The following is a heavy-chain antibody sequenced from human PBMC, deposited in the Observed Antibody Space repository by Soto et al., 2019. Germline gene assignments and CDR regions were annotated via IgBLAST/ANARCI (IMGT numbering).Heavy chain of an antibody. CDR3: AKDAAMVSSTFNNFDY. V-gene: IGHV3-23*01. CDR1: GFISSSYA. J-gene: IGHJ4*02. CDR2: IGGSGGYT. D-gene: IGHD6-13*01. Sequence: GGSLRLSCAASGFISSSYALSWVRQAPGKGLEWVSGIGGSGGYTSYADSVKGRFTISRDNSKNTLYLQMESPRAEDTAVYFCAKDAAMVSSTFNNFDYWGRGTLVTVSS.